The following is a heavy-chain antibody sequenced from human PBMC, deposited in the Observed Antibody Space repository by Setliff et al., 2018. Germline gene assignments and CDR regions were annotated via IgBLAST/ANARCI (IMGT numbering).Heavy chain of an antibody. CDR3: AREYYDSSGFSYGMDV. Sequence: GGSLRLSCAASGFAFDSYAMHWVRQAPGKGLEWVAIIFHAESVKGRFTISRDNSKNTQYLQMHSLRVEDTAVYYCAREYYDSSGFSYGMDVWGQGTTVTVSS. D-gene: IGHD3-22*01. CDR2: IF. V-gene: IGHV3-30*04. J-gene: IGHJ6*02. CDR1: GFAFDSYA.